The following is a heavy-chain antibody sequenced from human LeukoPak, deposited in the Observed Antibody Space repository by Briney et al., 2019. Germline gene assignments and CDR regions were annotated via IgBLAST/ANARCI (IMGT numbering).Heavy chain of an antibody. V-gene: IGHV4-30-4*01. CDR3: ARASVGSGYDADWFDP. J-gene: IGHJ5*02. D-gene: IGHD5-12*01. CDR1: GGSISSGDYY. CDR2: IYYSGST. Sequence: SQTLSLTCTVSGGSISSGDYYWSWIRQPPGKGLEWIGYIYYSGSTYYNPSLKSRVTISVDTSKNQFSLELSSVTAADTAVYYCARASVGSGYDADWFDPWGQGTLVTVSS.